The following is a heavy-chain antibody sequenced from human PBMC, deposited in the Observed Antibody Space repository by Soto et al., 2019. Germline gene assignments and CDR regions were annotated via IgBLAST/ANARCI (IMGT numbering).Heavy chain of an antibody. J-gene: IGHJ5*02. CDR2: IWYDGSNK. CDR3: AIGVYYGSGSSLNWFDP. D-gene: IGHD3-10*01. V-gene: IGHV3-33*01. CDR1: GFTFSSNG. Sequence: QVQLVESGGGVVQPGRSLRLFCAASGFTFSSNGMHWVRQAPGKGLEWVAVIWYDGSNKYYADSVKGRFTIYRDNSKNTLYLHMNSLRAEDTAVYYCAIGVYYGSGSSLNWFDPWGQGTLVTVSS.